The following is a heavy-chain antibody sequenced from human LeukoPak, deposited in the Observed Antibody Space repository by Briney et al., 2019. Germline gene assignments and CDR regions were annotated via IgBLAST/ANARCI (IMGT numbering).Heavy chain of an antibody. CDR2: IIPIFGTA. V-gene: IGHV1-69*05. Sequence: ASVKVSCKASGGTFSSYAISWVRQAPGQGLEWMGGIIPIFGTANYAQKFQGRVTMTRDTSTSTVYVELSSLRSEDTAVYYCARAEIPASPFDYWGQGTLVTVSS. D-gene: IGHD5-24*01. J-gene: IGHJ4*02. CDR1: GGTFSSYA. CDR3: ARAEIPASPFDY.